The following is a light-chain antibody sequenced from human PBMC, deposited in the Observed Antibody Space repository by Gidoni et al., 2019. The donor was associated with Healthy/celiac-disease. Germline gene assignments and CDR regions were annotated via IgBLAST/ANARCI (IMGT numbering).Light chain of an antibody. Sequence: DIVMTQSPLSLPVTPGEPASISCRSSQSLLHSNGYNYLDWYLQKPGQSPQLLIYLGSNRASGVPDRFSGSGSGTDFTLKISRVEAEDVGVYYCMQALQTHSFXQXTKVEIK. CDR1: QSLLHSNGYNY. J-gene: IGKJ1*01. CDR2: LGS. CDR3: MQALQTHS. V-gene: IGKV2-28*01.